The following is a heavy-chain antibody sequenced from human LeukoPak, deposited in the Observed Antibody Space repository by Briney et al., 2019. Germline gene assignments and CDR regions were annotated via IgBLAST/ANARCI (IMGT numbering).Heavy chain of an antibody. CDR2: IYHSGST. CDR3: ARLGLVAADAFDI. D-gene: IGHD2-15*01. J-gene: IGHJ3*02. V-gene: IGHV4-4*02. Sequence: SETLSLTCAVSGGSISSSNWWSWVRQPPGKGLEWIGEIYHSGSTNYNPSLKSRVTIPVDKSKNQFSLKLSSVTAADTAVYYCARLGLVAADAFDIWGQGTMVTVSS. CDR1: GGSISSSNW.